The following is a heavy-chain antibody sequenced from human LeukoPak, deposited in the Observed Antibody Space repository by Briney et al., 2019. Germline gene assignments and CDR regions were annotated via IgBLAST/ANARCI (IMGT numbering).Heavy chain of an antibody. CDR1: GGSISSYY. CDR2: IYTSGST. D-gene: IGHD1-26*01. Sequence: SETLSLTCTVSGGSISSYYWSWIRQPAGKGLEWIGRIYTSGSTNYNPSLKSRVTMSVDTSKNQFSLKLSSVTAADTAVYYCARVGWELPTGSSFFDYWGQGTLVTVSS. CDR3: ARVGWELPTGSSFFDY. J-gene: IGHJ4*02. V-gene: IGHV4-4*07.